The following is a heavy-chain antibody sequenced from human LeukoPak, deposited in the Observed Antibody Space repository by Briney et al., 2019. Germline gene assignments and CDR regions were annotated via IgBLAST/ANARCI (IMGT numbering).Heavy chain of an antibody. J-gene: IGHJ6*03. V-gene: IGHV4-39*01. D-gene: IGHD1-7*01. CDR3: ARQGGTPESAYYYYYMDV. Sequence: SETLSLTCTVSGGSISSSSYYWGWIRQPPGKGLEWIGNIYYSENTSYNPSLKSRVTISVDTSKNQFSLKLTSVTAADTAVYYCARQGGTPESAYYYYYMDVWGKGTTVTVSS. CDR2: IYYSENT. CDR1: GGSISSSSYY.